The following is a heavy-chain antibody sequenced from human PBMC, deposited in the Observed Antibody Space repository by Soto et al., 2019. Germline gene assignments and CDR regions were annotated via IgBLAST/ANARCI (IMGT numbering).Heavy chain of an antibody. CDR1: GGSISSSSYY. CDR2: IYYSGST. Sequence: SETLSLTCTVSGGSISSSSYYWGWIRQPPGKGLEWIGSIYYSGSTYYNPSLKSRVTISVDTSKNQFSLKLSSVTAADTAVYYCARIKDFWSGHVDYWGQGTLVTVAS. D-gene: IGHD3-3*01. CDR3: ARIKDFWSGHVDY. V-gene: IGHV4-39*01. J-gene: IGHJ4*02.